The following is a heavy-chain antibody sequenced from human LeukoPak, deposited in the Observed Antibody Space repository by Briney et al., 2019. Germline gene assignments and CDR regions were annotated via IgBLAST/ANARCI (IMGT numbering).Heavy chain of an antibody. V-gene: IGHV3-74*01. CDR3: ARGRDYEEGTTDY. CDR2: INSDGSST. J-gene: IGHJ4*02. CDR1: GFTFSSYW. D-gene: IGHD4-17*01. Sequence: GGSLRLFCAASGFTFSSYWMHWVRQAPGKGLVWVSRINSDGSSTSYADSVKGRFTISRDNAKNTLYLQMNSLRAEDTAVYYCARGRDYEEGTTDYWGQGTLVTVSS.